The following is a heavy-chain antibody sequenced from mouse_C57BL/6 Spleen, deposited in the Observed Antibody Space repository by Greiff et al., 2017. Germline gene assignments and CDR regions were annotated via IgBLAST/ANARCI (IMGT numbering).Heavy chain of an antibody. CDR1: GYSFTGYY. V-gene: IGHV1-42*01. CDR3: ARGRNYYGSSRYFDY. CDR2: INPSTGGT. D-gene: IGHD1-1*01. Sequence: VQLQQSGPELVKPGASVKISCKASGYSFTGYYMNWVKQSPEKSLEWIGEINPSTGGTTYNQKFKAKATLTVDKSSSTAYMQLKSLPSDDSSVYDCARGRNYYGSSRYFDYWGQGTTLTVSS. J-gene: IGHJ2*01.